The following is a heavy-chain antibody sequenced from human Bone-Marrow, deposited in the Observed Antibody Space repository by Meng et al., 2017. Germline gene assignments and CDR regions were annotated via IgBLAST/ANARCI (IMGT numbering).Heavy chain of an antibody. V-gene: IGHV4-34*01. D-gene: IGHD6-25*01. CDR2: INHSGST. CDR3: SRGVGSLDH. J-gene: IGHJ5*02. Sequence: SETLSLTCAVYGGSFSGYYWSWIRQPPGKGLEWIGEINHSGSTNYNPSLKSRVTISVDTSKNQFSLKLSSVTAADTAVYYCSRGVGSLDHWGPGTLVTVSS. CDR1: GGSFSGYY.